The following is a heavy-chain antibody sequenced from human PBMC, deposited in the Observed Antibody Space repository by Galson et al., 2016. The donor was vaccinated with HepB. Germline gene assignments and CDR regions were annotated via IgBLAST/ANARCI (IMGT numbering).Heavy chain of an antibody. D-gene: IGHD6-19*01. CDR1: GFTLSAFA. Sequence: SLRLSCAASGFTLSAFALNWVRQTPGKGLEWVARIGVSDYDRRYADTLRGRFTISRDNLKDTLYLEMNGLRAEDTALYYWAMKQGIVARIGDSFDYWGQGTLFTVSS. CDR3: AMKQGIVARIGDSFDY. V-gene: IGHV3-23*01. J-gene: IGHJ4*02. CDR2: IGVSDYDR.